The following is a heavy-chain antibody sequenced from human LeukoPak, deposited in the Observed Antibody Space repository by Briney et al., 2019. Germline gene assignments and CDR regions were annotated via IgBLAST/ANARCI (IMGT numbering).Heavy chain of an antibody. CDR1: GGSISSGSYY. Sequence: SETLSLTCTVSGGSISSGSYYWSWIRQPAGKGLEWIGRIYTSGSTDLNPSLKSRVTISVDTSKNQFSLKLSSVTAADTAVYYCARVISGYSSSWYFNYWGQGTLVAVSS. D-gene: IGHD6-13*01. V-gene: IGHV4-61*02. CDR3: ARVISGYSSSWYFNY. CDR2: IYTSGST. J-gene: IGHJ4*02.